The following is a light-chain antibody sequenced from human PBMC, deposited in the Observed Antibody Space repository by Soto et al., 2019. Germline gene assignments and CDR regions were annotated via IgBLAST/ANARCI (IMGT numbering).Light chain of an antibody. CDR1: NSNIGRNT. V-gene: IGLV1-44*01. J-gene: IGLJ3*02. CDR3: AAWDESPNVPV. Sequence: QSVLTQPPSASGTPGQRVTISCSGSNSNIGRNTVNWYQQFPGAATNLLIHSDNERPSGVPDQFSGSRSGTSASLAISGLQSEDEGDYYCAAWDESPNVPVFGGGTKLTVL. CDR2: SDN.